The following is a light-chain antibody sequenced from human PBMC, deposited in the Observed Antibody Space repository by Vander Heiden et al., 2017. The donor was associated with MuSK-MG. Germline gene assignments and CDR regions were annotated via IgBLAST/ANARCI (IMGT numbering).Light chain of an antibody. J-gene: IGLJ1*01. CDR2: SDN. CDR3: AAGDDSVNGLYV. CDR1: SSDIGSNP. Sequence: SVLTQPPSASGTPGPRVTISCSGSSSDIGSNPVNWYQQVPGAAPKVLIDSDNQRPSGVPDRLSASKSGTAASLVIRGLQSEDEGEDYCAAGDDSVNGLYVFGTGTKVTVL. V-gene: IGLV1-44*01.